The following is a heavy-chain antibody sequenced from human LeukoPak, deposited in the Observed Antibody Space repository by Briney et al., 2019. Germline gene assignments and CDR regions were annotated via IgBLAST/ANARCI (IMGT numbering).Heavy chain of an antibody. CDR2: IYYSGST. D-gene: IGHD6-13*01. Sequence: SETLSLTCTVSGGSISSSSYYWGWIRQPPGKGLEWIGSIYYSGSTYYNPSLKSRVTISVDTSKNQFSLKLSSVTAADTAVYYCARDQTPFIAAAGRIFDYWGQGTLVTVSS. V-gene: IGHV4-39*07. J-gene: IGHJ4*02. CDR3: ARDQTPFIAAAGRIFDY. CDR1: GGSISSSSYY.